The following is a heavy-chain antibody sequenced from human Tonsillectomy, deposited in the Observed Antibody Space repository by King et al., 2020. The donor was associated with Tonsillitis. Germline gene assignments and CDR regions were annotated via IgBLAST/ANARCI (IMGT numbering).Heavy chain of an antibody. J-gene: IGHJ4*02. CDR3: ARDLHYSKPHY. CDR1: GFTFSTYA. D-gene: IGHD4-11*01. CDR2: ISYDGSNR. V-gene: IGHV3-30*04. Sequence: VQLVESGGGVVQPGRSLRLSCAASGFTFSTYAMHWVRQAPGKGLAWVAVISYDGSNRYYADSVKGRFTISRDNLKNTLYLQMNSLRPEDTAVYYCARDLHYSKPHYWGQGTLVTVSS.